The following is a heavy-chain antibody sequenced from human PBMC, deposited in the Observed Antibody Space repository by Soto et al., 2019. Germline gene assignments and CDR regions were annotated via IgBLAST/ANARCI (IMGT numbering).Heavy chain of an antibody. J-gene: IGHJ4*02. CDR1: GFTISGYW. CDR2: IKQDGSEK. Sequence: GGSLRLSCVASGFTISGYWMSWVRQAPGKGLQWVANIKQDGSEKHYVGSVQGRFTISKDNAKNSLFLQMNSLRAEDTAVYYCERAIVVVTEYFDYWGQGILVTVSS. CDR3: ERAIVVVTEYFDY. D-gene: IGHD3-22*01. V-gene: IGHV3-7*03.